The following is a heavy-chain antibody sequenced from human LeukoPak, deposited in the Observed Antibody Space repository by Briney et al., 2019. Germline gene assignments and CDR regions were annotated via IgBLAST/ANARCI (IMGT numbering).Heavy chain of an antibody. D-gene: IGHD4-23*01. CDR3: ARGGTAVIAPYAFDI. CDR1: GGSISSGDYY. J-gene: IGHJ3*02. Sequence: PSQTLSLTCTVSGGSISSGDYYWSWIRQPPGKGLEWIGYIYYSGSTNCNPSVKSRVAMSVDTSKKQFSLKLSSLTAADTAVYYCARGGTAVIAPYAFDIWGQGTMVTVSS. V-gene: IGHV4-30-4*01. CDR2: IYYSGST.